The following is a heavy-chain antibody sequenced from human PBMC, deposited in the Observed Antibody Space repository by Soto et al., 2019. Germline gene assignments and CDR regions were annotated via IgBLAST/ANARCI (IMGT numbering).Heavy chain of an antibody. Sequence: ASVKVSCKASGYTFTSYGISWVRQAPGQGLEWMGWISAYNGNTNYAQKLQGRVTMTTDTSTSTAYMELRSLRSDDTAVYYCAREAHYDFWSGYYHWFDPWGQGNLVTVAS. J-gene: IGHJ5*02. CDR1: GYTFTSYG. CDR3: AREAHYDFWSGYYHWFDP. D-gene: IGHD3-3*01. CDR2: ISAYNGNT. V-gene: IGHV1-18*04.